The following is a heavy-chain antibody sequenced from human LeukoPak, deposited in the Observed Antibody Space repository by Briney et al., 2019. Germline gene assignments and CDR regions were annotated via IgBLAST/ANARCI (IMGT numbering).Heavy chain of an antibody. D-gene: IGHD3-3*01. CDR2: IWYDGGNK. CDR1: GFTFSSYG. J-gene: IGHJ5*02. V-gene: IGHV3-33*01. CDR3: ARDSDYDFWSGYLWFDP. Sequence: GGSLRLSCAASGFTFSSYGMHWVRQAPGKGLEWVAVIWYDGGNKYYADSVKGRFTISRDNSKNTLYLQMNSLRAEDTAVYYCARDSDYDFWSGYLWFDPWGQGTLVTVSS.